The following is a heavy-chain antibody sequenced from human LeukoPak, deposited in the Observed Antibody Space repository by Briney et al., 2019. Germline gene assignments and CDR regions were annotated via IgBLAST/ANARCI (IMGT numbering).Heavy chain of an antibody. Sequence: GGSLRLSCAASGSTFSSYWMSWVRQAPGKGLEWVANIKQDGSEKYYVDSVKGRFTISRDNAKNSLYLQMNSLRAEDTAVYYCARGSGWLGGRFDYWGQGTLVTVSS. CDR3: ARGSGWLGGRFDY. J-gene: IGHJ4*02. V-gene: IGHV3-7*03. D-gene: IGHD5-12*01. CDR2: IKQDGSEK. CDR1: GSTFSSYW.